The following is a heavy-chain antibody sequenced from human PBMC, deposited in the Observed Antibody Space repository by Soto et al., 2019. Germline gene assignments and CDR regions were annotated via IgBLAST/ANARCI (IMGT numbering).Heavy chain of an antibody. CDR1: GFTFDDYA. J-gene: IGHJ4*02. D-gene: IGHD6-13*01. V-gene: IGHV3-9*01. Sequence: EVQLVESGGGLVQPGRSLRLSCTASGFTFDDYAMHWVRQAPGKGLEWVSGITWNRDNIGYADSVRGRFTSSRDNARNSLYLQMNSLRAEDTALYFCGKGLSIAAIDYWGQGTLVTVSS. CDR3: GKGLSIAAIDY. CDR2: ITWNRDNI.